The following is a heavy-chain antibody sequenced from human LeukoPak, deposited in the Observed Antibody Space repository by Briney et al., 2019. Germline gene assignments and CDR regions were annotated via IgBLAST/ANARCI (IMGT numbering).Heavy chain of an antibody. CDR1: GGSISSYY. Sequence: PSETLSLTCTVSGGSISSYYWSWIRQPPGKGLEWVGYIYYSGSTNYNPALMRRVTISVDTSKNQFSLKLSSVTAADTAVYYCARGYSSGWYPSYFDYWGQGTLVTVSS. J-gene: IGHJ4*02. D-gene: IGHD6-19*01. CDR3: ARGYSSGWYPSYFDY. V-gene: IGHV4-59*01. CDR2: IYYSGST.